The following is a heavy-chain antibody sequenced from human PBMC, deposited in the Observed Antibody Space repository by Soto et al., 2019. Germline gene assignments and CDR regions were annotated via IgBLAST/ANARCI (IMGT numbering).Heavy chain of an antibody. J-gene: IGHJ4*02. D-gene: IGHD2-15*01. CDR1: DASISSHY. CDR2: IYYSGSI. Sequence: QVQLQESGPGLVKPSEILSLTCTVSDASISSHYWSWIQQSPGKGREWIGYIYYSGSISYNPSLRSRGTISVDTSKNPLSLKLTSVTAAYKAVYYCARDAPPQGPDQWWHFDHWGQGKLVTVSS. CDR3: ARDAPPQGPDQWWHFDH. V-gene: IGHV4-59*11.